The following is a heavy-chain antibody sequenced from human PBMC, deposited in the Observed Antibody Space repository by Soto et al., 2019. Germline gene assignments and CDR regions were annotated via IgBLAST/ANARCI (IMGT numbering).Heavy chain of an antibody. J-gene: IGHJ4*02. D-gene: IGHD2-15*01. Sequence: QLHLQESGPGLLKPSETLSLTCTVSGGSISSSAYYWVWIRPPPGKRLEWIASIAYGGSTYYNPSLKSRVTISVDTSKNHFSLKLRSMTAADTAVYYCASQVAVTYFDYWGQGTLVTVSS. V-gene: IGHV4-39*02. CDR2: IAYGGST. CDR3: ASQVAVTYFDY. CDR1: GGSISSSAYY.